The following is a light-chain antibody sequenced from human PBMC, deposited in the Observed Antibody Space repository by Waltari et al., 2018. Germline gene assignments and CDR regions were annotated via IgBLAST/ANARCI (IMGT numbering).Light chain of an antibody. V-gene: IGKV3-11*01. CDR2: DAS. CDR3: QQRSNWPT. CDR1: QSVSSY. J-gene: IGKJ5*01. Sequence: EIVLPQSPATLSLSPGEGATLSYRASQSVSSYLHWYQQKPVQAPRLLISDASNGAAVIPARFSGSGSGTDFTLTISILEPEEFAVYYWQQRSNWPTFGQGTRLEIK.